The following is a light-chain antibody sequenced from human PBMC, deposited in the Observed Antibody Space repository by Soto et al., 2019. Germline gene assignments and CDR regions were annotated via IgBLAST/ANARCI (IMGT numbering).Light chain of an antibody. CDR2: EAS. V-gene: IGKV1-5*03. Sequence: DIQMTQSPSTLSASVGDRVTITCRASQSISSWLAWYQQKPGKAPKLLIYEASNLDTGVPSRFSGSGSGTEFTLTISSLQPDDFAAYYCQQYNGNSPRTFGHGTKVEIK. CDR3: QQYNGNSPRT. J-gene: IGKJ1*01. CDR1: QSISSW.